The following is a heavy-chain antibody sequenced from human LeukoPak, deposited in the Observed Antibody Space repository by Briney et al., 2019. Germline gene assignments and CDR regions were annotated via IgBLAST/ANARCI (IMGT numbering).Heavy chain of an antibody. CDR1: GYTFTGYY. D-gene: IGHD3-22*01. CDR2: INPNSGGT. CDR3: ARGKNYYDSSSLFGY. V-gene: IGHV1-2*02. Sequence: ASVKVSCKASGYTFTGYYMHWVRQAPGQGLEWMGWINPNSGGTNYAQKFQGRVTMTRDTSISTAYMELSRLRSDDTAAYYCARGKNYYDSSSLFGYWGQGTLVTVSS. J-gene: IGHJ4*02.